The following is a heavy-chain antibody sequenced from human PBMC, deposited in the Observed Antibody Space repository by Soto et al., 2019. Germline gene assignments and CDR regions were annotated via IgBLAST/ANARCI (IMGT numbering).Heavy chain of an antibody. D-gene: IGHD6-19*01. Sequence: WTWIRQPPGKGLEWIGCIYYRGSTYYNPSLKSRVTISVDTSKNQFSLRLSSVTAADTAVYYCARTCPTGWHDYYYYGMDVWGQGTTVTVSS. J-gene: IGHJ6*02. CDR2: IYYRGST. CDR3: ARTCPTGWHDYYYYGMDV. V-gene: IGHV4-59*01.